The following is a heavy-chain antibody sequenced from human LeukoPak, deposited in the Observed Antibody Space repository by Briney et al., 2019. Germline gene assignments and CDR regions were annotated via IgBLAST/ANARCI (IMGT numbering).Heavy chain of an antibody. CDR1: GYTLTKLS. CDR3: ATDGSYYDSSGYYFRLGAFDI. Sequence: GASVKVSCKVSGYTLTKLSMHWVRQAPGKGLEWMGGFDPEDGETIYAQKFQGRVTMTEDTSTDTAYMELSSLRSEDTAVYYCATDGSYYDSSGYYFRLGAFDIWGQGTMVTVSS. V-gene: IGHV1-24*01. J-gene: IGHJ3*02. CDR2: FDPEDGET. D-gene: IGHD3-22*01.